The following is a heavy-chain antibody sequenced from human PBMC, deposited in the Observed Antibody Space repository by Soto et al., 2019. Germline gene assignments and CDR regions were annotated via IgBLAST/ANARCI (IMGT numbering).Heavy chain of an antibody. CDR2: IYYNGNT. CDR1: GGSISNHY. V-gene: IGHV4-59*11. Sequence: QVQLQESGPGLVKPSETLSLTCTVSGGSISNHYWSWIRQPPGKGLEWIGYIYYNGNTNYNPSLKSRVTMSVETSKKQLSLKLSSVTAADTAVYYCARSNWYSEYWGQGTLVTVSS. J-gene: IGHJ4*02. D-gene: IGHD7-27*01. CDR3: ARSNWYSEY.